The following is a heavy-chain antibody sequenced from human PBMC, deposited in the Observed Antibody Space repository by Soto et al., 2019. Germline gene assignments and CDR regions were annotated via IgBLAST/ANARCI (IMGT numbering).Heavy chain of an antibody. V-gene: IGHV3-21*01. CDR2: ISSSSSYI. CDR3: ARDTIGYDSSGYPI. Sequence: GGSLRLSCAASGFTFSSYSMNWVRQAPGKGLEWVSSISSSSSYICYADSVKGRFTISRDNAKNSLYLQMNSLRAEDTAVYYCARDTIGYDSSGYPIWGQGTMVTVSS. J-gene: IGHJ3*02. D-gene: IGHD3-22*01. CDR1: GFTFSSYS.